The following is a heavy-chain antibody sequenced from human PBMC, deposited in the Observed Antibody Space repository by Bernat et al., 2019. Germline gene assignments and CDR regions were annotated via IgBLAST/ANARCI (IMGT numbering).Heavy chain of an antibody. D-gene: IGHD2-2*01. V-gene: IGHV4-34*01. Sequence: GSFSGYYWSWIRQPPGKGLEWMGEINHSGSTNYNPSLKSRVTISVDTSKNQFSLKLSSVTAADTAVYYCARGRRGVVVVPAATLDYWGQGT. CDR3: ARGRRGVVVVPAATLDY. CDR2: INHSGST. J-gene: IGHJ4*02. CDR1: GSFSGYY.